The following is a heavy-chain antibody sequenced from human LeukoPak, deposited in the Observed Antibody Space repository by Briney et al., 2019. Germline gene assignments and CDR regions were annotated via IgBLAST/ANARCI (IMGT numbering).Heavy chain of an antibody. D-gene: IGHD1-14*01. V-gene: IGHV3-53*01. J-gene: IGHJ6*02. CDR2: IYSGGST. CDR3: AKDPTGHYYYYYGMDV. CDR1: GFTVSSNY. Sequence: GGSLRLSCAASGFTVSSNYMSWVRQAPGKGLEWVSVIYSGGSTYYADSVKGRFTISRDNSKNTLYLQMNSLRAEDTAVYYCAKDPTGHYYYYYGMDVWGQGTTVTVSS.